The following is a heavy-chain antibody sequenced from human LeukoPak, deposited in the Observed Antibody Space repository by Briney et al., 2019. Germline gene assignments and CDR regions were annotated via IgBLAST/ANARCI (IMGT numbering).Heavy chain of an antibody. Sequence: SETLSLTCTVSGRSISSYYWSWLRQPPGKGLEWIGYIYYSGSTNYNPSLKSRVTISVDTSKNQFSLKLSSVTAADTAVYYCARDKVNWYFDLWGRGTLVTVSS. CDR3: ARDKVNWYFDL. CDR2: IYYSGST. V-gene: IGHV4-59*01. CDR1: GRSISSYY. J-gene: IGHJ2*01.